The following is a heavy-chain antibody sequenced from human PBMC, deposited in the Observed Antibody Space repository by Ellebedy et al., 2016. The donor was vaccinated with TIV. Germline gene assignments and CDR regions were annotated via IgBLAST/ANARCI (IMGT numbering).Heavy chain of an antibody. Sequence: PGGSLRLSCAASGFTFSIYAMSWVRQAPGKGLEWVSGMSGSGGSTYNADSVKGRFTISRDNPKNTIYLQMNSLRADDTAAYYCAKVPLRTLPDDFDIWGQGTMVTVSS. V-gene: IGHV3-23*01. D-gene: IGHD1-26*01. J-gene: IGHJ3*02. CDR1: GFTFSIYA. CDR3: AKVPLRTLPDDFDI. CDR2: MSGSGGST.